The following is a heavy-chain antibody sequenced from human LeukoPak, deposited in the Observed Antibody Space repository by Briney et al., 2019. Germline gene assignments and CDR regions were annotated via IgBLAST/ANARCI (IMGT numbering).Heavy chain of an antibody. CDR2: IWYDGSNK. V-gene: IGHV3-33*06. CDR1: GFTFSSYG. D-gene: IGHD3-16*01. J-gene: IGHJ4*02. Sequence: GRSLRLSCAASGFTFSSYGMHWARQAPGKGLEWVAVIWYDGSNKYYADSVKGRFTISRDNSKNTLYLQMNSLRAEDTAVYYCAKDGGVGFDYWGQGTLVTVSS. CDR3: AKDGGVGFDY.